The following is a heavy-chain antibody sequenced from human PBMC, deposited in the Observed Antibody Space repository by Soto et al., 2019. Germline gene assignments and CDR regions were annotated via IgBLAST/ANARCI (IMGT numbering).Heavy chain of an antibody. CDR3: TSDTFGLRDT. CDR1: GFPFRHSW. J-gene: IGHJ5*02. Sequence: SPRLSSAASGFPFRHSWMHGVRQTPGKGLVWVSRINPAGTITNYADSVEGRFTISRDNADSALFLQMNSLSAEDTAIYFCTSDTFGLRDTWGQGTLVTVSS. CDR2: INPAGTIT. D-gene: IGHD3-16*01. V-gene: IGHV3-74*01.